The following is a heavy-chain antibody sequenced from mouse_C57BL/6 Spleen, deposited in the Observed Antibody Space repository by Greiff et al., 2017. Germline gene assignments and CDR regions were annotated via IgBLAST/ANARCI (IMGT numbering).Heavy chain of an antibody. D-gene: IGHD2-4*01. J-gene: IGHJ4*01. V-gene: IGHV1-82*01. Sequence: VQLQQSGPELVKPGASVKISCKASGYAFSSSWMNWVKQRPGKGLEWIGRIYPGDGDTNSNGKFKGKATLTADKSSSTAYMQLSSLTSEDSAVYFCARWGYDYDGTGGAMDYWGQGTSVTVSS. CDR2: IYPGDGDT. CDR3: ARWGYDYDGTGGAMDY. CDR1: GYAFSSSW.